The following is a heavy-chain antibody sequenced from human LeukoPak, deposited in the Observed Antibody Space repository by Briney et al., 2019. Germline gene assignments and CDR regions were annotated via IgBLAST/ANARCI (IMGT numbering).Heavy chain of an antibody. V-gene: IGHV1-2*02. J-gene: IGHJ5*02. CDR1: GYTFTDYY. Sequence: ASVKVSCKASGYTFTDYYMHWVRQAPGQGLEWMGWINPNSGGTNYAQKFQGRVTMTRDTSISTAYMELSRLRSDDTAVYYCARGSMIVGTSYNWFDPWGQGTLVTVSS. CDR2: INPNSGGT. D-gene: IGHD3-22*01. CDR3: ARGSMIVGTSYNWFDP.